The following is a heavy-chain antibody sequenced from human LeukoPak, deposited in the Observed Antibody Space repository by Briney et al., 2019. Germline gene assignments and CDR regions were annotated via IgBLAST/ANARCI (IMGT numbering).Heavy chain of an antibody. CDR2: INHSGST. V-gene: IGHV4-34*01. CDR3: ARDLRITIFGVVISNWFDP. CDR1: GGSFSGYY. J-gene: IGHJ5*02. D-gene: IGHD3-3*01. Sequence: PSETLSLTCAVYGGSFSGYYWSWIRQPPGKGLERIGEINHSGSTNYNPSLKSRVTISVDTSKNQFSLKLSSVTAADTAVYYCARDLRITIFGVVISNWFDPWGQGTLVTVSS.